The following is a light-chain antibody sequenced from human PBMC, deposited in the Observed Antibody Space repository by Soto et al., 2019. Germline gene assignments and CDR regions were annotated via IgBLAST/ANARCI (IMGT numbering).Light chain of an antibody. Sequence: DIQMTQSPSSLSASLGDRVTITCRASQGIGNYLAWYQLQPGKVPKLLIYAASTLQSGVPSRFSGSGSGTDFTLTISSLQPEDVATYFCQKYHSAPRTVGQGTKVEI. J-gene: IGKJ1*01. CDR3: QKYHSAPRT. V-gene: IGKV1-27*01. CDR2: AAS. CDR1: QGIGNY.